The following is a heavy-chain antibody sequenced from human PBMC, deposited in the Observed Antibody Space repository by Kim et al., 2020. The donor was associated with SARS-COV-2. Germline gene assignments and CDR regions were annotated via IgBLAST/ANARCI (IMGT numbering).Heavy chain of an antibody. CDR1: GFTFSSYG. D-gene: IGHD6-6*01. V-gene: IGHV3-30*18. J-gene: IGHJ4*02. CDR3: AKDLYSSSSPLDY. Sequence: GGSLRLSCAASGFTFSSYGMHWVRQAPGKGLEWVVVISYDGSNKYYADSVKGRFTISRDNSKNTLYLQMNSLRAEDTAVYYCAKDLYSSSSPLDYWGQGT. CDR2: ISYDGSNK.